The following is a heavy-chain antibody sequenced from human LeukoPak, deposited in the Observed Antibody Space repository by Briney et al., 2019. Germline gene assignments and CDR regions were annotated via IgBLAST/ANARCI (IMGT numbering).Heavy chain of an antibody. CDR3: ASWYDGKFDY. V-gene: IGHV4-38-2*02. CDR2: IYHSGST. CDR1: GYSISSGYY. D-gene: IGHD1-1*01. J-gene: IGHJ4*02. Sequence: SETLSLTCTVSGYSISSGYYWRWIRQPPGKGLEWIGSIYHSGSTYYNPSLKSRVTISVDTSKNQFSLKLSSVTAADTAVYYCASWYDGKFDYWGQGTLVTVSS.